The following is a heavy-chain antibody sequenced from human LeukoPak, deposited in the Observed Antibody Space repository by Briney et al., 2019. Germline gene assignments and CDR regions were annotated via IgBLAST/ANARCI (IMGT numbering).Heavy chain of an antibody. J-gene: IGHJ4*02. CDR3: ARNGLAANGYFDY. CDR1: GFTFSNAW. Sequence: GGSLRLSCAASGFTFSNAWMSWVRQAPGKGLEWVAYIHTSGSIIKYSDSVKGRFTISRDNAKNSVYLQMNSLRAEDTAVYYCARNGLAANGYFDYWGQGTLVSVSS. D-gene: IGHD2-8*01. CDR2: IHTSGSII. V-gene: IGHV3-11*04.